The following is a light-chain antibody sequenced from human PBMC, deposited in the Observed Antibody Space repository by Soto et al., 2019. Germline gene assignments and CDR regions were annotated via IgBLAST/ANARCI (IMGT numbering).Light chain of an antibody. Sequence: DIEMTQSPSTLSASVGDRVTITCRASQSISSWLAWYQQKPGKATKLLIYDASSLESGVPSRFSGSGSGTEFTLTLSSLQPDDFANYYCQQYNSYYPLTFGGGTKVDIK. CDR2: DAS. J-gene: IGKJ4*01. CDR1: QSISSW. V-gene: IGKV1-5*01. CDR3: QQYNSYYPLT.